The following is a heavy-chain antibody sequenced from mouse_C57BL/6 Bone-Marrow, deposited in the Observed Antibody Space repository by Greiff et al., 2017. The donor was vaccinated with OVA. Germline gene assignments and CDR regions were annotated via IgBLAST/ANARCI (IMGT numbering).Heavy chain of an antibody. CDR1: GFTFSSYA. CDR3: ARENYYGSSLGWFAY. V-gene: IGHV5-4*01. J-gene: IGHJ3*01. Sequence: DVKLVESGGGLVKPGGSLKLSCAASGFTFSSYAMSWVRQTPEKRLEWVATISDGGSYTYYPDHVKGRFTISRDNAKNNLYLQMSQLKSEDTAMYYCARENYYGSSLGWFAYWGQGTLVTVSA. D-gene: IGHD1-1*01. CDR2: ISDGGSYT.